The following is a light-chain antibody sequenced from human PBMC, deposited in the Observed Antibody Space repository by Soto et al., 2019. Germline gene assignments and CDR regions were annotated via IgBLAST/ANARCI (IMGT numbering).Light chain of an antibody. CDR2: GNS. Sequence: HSVLTQPPSVSGAPGQRVTISCTGSSSNIGAGFDVHWYQQVPGTAPKLLIYGNSNRPSGVPDRFSGSKSATSASLAITGLQAEDEADYYCQSYDSSLSVLVFGGGTKLTVL. CDR3: QSYDSSLSVLV. V-gene: IGLV1-40*01. J-gene: IGLJ2*01. CDR1: SSNIGAGFD.